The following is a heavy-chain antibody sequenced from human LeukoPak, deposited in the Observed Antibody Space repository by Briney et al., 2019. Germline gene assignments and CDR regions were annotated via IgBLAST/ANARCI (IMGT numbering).Heavy chain of an antibody. Sequence: PGGSRRLSCVASGITFSSSSMHWVRQAPGKGLEWLAFIRFDGSTKYYADSVKGRFTLSRDNSKSTLYLQMNRLRAEDTAVYYCAQPDFWGQGTLVTVSS. CDR2: IRFDGSTK. CDR3: AQPDF. J-gene: IGHJ4*02. CDR1: GITFSSSS. V-gene: IGHV3-30*02.